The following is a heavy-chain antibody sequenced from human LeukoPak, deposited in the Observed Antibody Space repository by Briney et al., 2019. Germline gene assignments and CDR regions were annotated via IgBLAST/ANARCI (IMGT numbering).Heavy chain of an antibody. Sequence: GGSLRLSCAASGFTVSSNYMCWVRQAPGKGLEWVSIVYSDGTTSYADSVEGRFTITRDNSKNTLYVQMNSLRGEDTAVYYCAKDYGPKQLVFFDSWGQGTLVTVSS. CDR2: VYSDGTT. CDR1: GFTVSSNY. J-gene: IGHJ4*02. V-gene: IGHV3-53*01. D-gene: IGHD6-13*01. CDR3: AKDYGPKQLVFFDS.